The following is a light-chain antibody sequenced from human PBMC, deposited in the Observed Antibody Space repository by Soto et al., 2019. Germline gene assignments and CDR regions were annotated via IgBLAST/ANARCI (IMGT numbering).Light chain of an antibody. CDR1: NSDFGGYNY. Sequence: QSMLTQPPSLSASPGQLITISCTGTNSDFGGYNYVSWYQQHPGKATKLMVYDVSDRPSGVSNRFSASKSGNTASLTISGLQAEDEADYYCCSYTSSSTPWVFGTGTKVTVL. CDR2: DVS. CDR3: CSYTSSSTPWV. V-gene: IGLV2-14*03. J-gene: IGLJ1*01.